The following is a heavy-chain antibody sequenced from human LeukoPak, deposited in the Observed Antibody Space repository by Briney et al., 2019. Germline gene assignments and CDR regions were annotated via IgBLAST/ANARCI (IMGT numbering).Heavy chain of an antibody. CDR2: IWYDGSNI. CDR1: GFTFSTYS. CDR3: ARSLSGFSGDGYTL. J-gene: IGHJ4*02. V-gene: IGHV3-33*01. D-gene: IGHD5-12*01. Sequence: GGSLRLSCAASGFTFSTYSMHWVRQAPGKGLEWVALIWYDGSNIYYADSVKGRFTISRDDSKNTVYLQMDSLRADDTAVYYRARSLSGFSGDGYTLWGQGTLVTVSS.